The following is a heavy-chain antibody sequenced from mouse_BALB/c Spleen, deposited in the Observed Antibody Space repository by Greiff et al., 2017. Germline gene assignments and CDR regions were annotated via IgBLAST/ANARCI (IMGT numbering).Heavy chain of an antibody. V-gene: IGHV5-9-4*01. Sequence: EVKVVESGGGLVKPGGSLKLSCAASGFTFSSYAMSWVRQSPEKRLEWVAEISSGGSYTYYPDTVTGRFTISRDNAKNTLYLEMSSLRSEDTAMYYCARVDYPNWYFDVWGAGTTVTVSS. CDR2: ISSGGSYT. CDR3: ARVDYPNWYFDV. D-gene: IGHD2-4*01. CDR1: GFTFSSYA. J-gene: IGHJ1*01.